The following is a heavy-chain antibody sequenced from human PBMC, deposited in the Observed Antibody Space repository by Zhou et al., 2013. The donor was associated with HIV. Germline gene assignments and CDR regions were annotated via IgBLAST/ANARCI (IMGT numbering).Heavy chain of an antibody. V-gene: IGHV1-18*04. CDR1: GYTFTSYY. J-gene: IGHJ4*02. Sequence: QVQLVQSGPELKKPGASVKVSCKASGYTFTSYYMHWVRQAPGQGLEWMGWISADNTNTNFTHKLEGRISMTTDIATTTAYMELRGLTSDDTAVYYCARGGSGYGYWGQGTLVTVSS. CDR3: ARGGSGYGY. D-gene: IGHD3-22*01. CDR2: ISADNTNT.